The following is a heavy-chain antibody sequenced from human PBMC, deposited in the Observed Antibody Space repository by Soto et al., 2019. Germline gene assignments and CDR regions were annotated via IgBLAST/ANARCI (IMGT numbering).Heavy chain of an antibody. D-gene: IGHD3-10*01. Sequence: GPLRLPCAADGFNISSNGFRYGRQAPGKGLEWVAVIWYDGSNKYYADSVKGRFTISRDNSKNTRYLQMNSLGGEDTGVYFWAREGDYYGPFWFDRWGQGTLVTVSS. CDR1: GFNISSNG. J-gene: IGHJ5*02. V-gene: IGHV3-33*01. CDR2: IWYDGSNK. CDR3: AREGDYYGPFWFDR.